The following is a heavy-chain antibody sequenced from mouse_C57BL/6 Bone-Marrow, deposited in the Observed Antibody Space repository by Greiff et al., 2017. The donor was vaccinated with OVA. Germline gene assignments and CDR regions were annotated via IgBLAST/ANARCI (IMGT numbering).Heavy chain of an antibody. CDR1: GYSITSDY. CDR2: ISYSGST. Sequence: EVKLVESGPGLAKPSQTLSLTCSVTGYSITSDYWNWIRKFPGNKLEYMGYISYSGSTYYNPSLKSRISITRDTSKNQYYLQLNSVTTEDTATYYCARYPDYYGSRSYAMDYWGQGTSVTVSS. D-gene: IGHD1-1*01. CDR3: ARYPDYYGSRSYAMDY. J-gene: IGHJ4*01. V-gene: IGHV3-8*01.